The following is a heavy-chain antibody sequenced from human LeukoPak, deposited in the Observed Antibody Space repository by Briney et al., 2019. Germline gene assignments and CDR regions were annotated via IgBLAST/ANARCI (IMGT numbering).Heavy chain of an antibody. V-gene: IGHV1-2*02. Sequence: ASVKVSCKASGYTFTGYYMHWVRQAPGQGLEWMGWINPNSGGTNYAQKFQGRVTMTRDTSISTAYMELSRLRSDDTAVYYCARVYYYDSSGYQNFFDYWGQGTLVTVSS. CDR2: INPNSGGT. D-gene: IGHD3-22*01. CDR1: GYTFTGYY. J-gene: IGHJ4*02. CDR3: ARVYYYDSSGYQNFFDY.